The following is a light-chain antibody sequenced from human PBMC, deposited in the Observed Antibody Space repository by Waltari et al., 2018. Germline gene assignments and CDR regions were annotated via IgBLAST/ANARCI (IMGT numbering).Light chain of an antibody. Sequence: IVMTQSPDSLGVSLGERATINCRSSQSLLSSSNNKNYLAWYQQKPGQPPRLPMYWASWRESGVPERFSGSGSATDFTLTISSLQAEDVAVYYCQQYYTSPLTFGGGTKVEIK. J-gene: IGKJ4*01. CDR2: WAS. V-gene: IGKV4-1*01. CDR3: QQYYTSPLT. CDR1: QSLLSSSNNKNY.